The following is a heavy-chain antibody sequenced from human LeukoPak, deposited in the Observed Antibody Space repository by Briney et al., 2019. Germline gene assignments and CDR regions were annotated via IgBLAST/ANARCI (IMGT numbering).Heavy chain of an antibody. Sequence: GGSLRLSCAASGFTFSGYAMHWVRQAPGKGLEWVAVISYDGSNKYYADSVKGRFTISRDNSKNTLYLQMNSLRAEDTAVYYCARDTNVAGSSWNFDYWGQGTLVTVSS. CDR3: ARDTNVAGSSWNFDY. D-gene: IGHD6-13*01. CDR2: ISYDGSNK. CDR1: GFTFSGYA. V-gene: IGHV3-30-3*01. J-gene: IGHJ4*02.